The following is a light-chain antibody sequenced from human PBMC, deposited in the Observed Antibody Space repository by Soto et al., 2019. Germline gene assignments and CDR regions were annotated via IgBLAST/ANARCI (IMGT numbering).Light chain of an antibody. CDR1: SGHSSYA. V-gene: IGLV4-69*01. CDR3: QTWGTGIVV. J-gene: IGLJ2*01. CDR2: LNSDGSH. Sequence: QSVLTQSPSASASLGASVKLTCTLSSGHSSYAIAWHQQQPEKGPRYLMKLNSDGSHSKGDGIPDRFSGSSSGAERYLTXXXXXSEDEADYYCQTWGTGIVVFGGGTQLTVL.